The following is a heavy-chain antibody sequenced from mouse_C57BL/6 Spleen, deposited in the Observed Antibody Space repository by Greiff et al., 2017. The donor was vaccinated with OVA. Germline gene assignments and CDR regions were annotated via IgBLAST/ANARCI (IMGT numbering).Heavy chain of an antibody. CDR1: GYTFTSYW. J-gene: IGHJ1*03. CDR2: IDPSDSYT. V-gene: IGHV1-50*01. CDR3: ARLLLRYHWYFDV. D-gene: IGHD1-1*01. Sequence: QVQLQQPGAELVKPGASVKLSCKASGYTFTSYWMQWVKQRPGQGLEWIGEIDPSDSYTNYNQKFKGKATLTVDTSSSTAYMQLSSLTSEDSAVYYCARLLLRYHWYFDVWGTGTTVTVSS.